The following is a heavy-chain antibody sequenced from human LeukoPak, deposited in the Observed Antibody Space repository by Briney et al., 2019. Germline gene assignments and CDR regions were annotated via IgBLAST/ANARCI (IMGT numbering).Heavy chain of an antibody. CDR3: ARATAGTTLFEGIDY. CDR1: GGSISSSSLY. V-gene: IGHV4-39*07. Sequence: PSETLSLTCTVSGGSISSSSLYWGWIRQPPGKGLEWIGSIYYSGTAYFNPSLKSRVTISVDTSKNQFSLKLSSVTAADTAVYYCARATAGTTLFEGIDYWGQGTLVTVSS. CDR2: IYYSGTA. J-gene: IGHJ4*02. D-gene: IGHD1-1*01.